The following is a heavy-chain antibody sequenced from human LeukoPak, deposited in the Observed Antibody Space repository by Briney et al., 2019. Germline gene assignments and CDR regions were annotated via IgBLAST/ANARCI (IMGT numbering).Heavy chain of an antibody. V-gene: IGHV1-69*04. J-gene: IGHJ4*02. CDR3: ARDGVRVGATLDDY. CDR1: GGTFSSYA. Sequence: SVKVSCKASGGTFSSYAISWVRQAPGQGLEWMGRIIPILGIANYAQKFQGRVTITADKSTSTAYMELSSLRSEDTAVYYCARDGVRVGATLDDYWGQGTLVTVSS. CDR2: IIPILGIA. D-gene: IGHD1-26*01.